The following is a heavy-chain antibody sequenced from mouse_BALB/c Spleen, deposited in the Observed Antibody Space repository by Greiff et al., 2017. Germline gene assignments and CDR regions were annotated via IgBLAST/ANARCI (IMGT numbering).Heavy chain of an antibody. CDR2: ISSGSSTI. D-gene: IGHD1-1*01. J-gene: IGHJ2*01. V-gene: IGHV5-17*02. CDR1: GFTFSSFG. CDR3: ARHDYGSSPYYFDY. Sequence: EVQLVESGGGLVQPGGSRKLSCAASGFTFSSFGMHWVRQAPEKGLEWVAYISSGSSTIYYADTVKGRFTISRDNPKNTLFLQMTSLRSEDTAMYYCARHDYGSSPYYFDYWGQGTTLTVSS.